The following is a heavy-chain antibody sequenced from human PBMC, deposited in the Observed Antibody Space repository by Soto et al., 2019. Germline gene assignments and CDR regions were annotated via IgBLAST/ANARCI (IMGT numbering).Heavy chain of an antibody. Sequence: QVQLVESGGGVVQPGRSLRLSCAASGFTFSSYGMHWVRQAPGKGLEWVAVISYDGSNKYYADSVKGRFTISRDNSNNTLYLQMNSLRAEDTAVYYCAKGEYSNYCYYMDVWGKGTTVTVSS. D-gene: IGHD4-4*01. J-gene: IGHJ6*03. V-gene: IGHV3-30*18. CDR3: AKGEYSNYCYYMDV. CDR2: ISYDGSNK. CDR1: GFTFSSYG.